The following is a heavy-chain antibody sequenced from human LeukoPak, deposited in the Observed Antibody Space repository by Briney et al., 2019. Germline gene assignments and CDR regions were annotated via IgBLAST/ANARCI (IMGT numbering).Heavy chain of an antibody. CDR3: ARHRAPGWLGLDAFDI. J-gene: IGHJ3*02. CDR2: IYPGDSDT. Sequence: GESLKISCKGSGYSFTSYWIGWVRQMPGKGLEWMGIIYPGDSDTRYSPSFQGQVTISADKSISTAYLQWSSLKASDTAMYYCARHRAPGWLGLDAFDIWGQGTMVTVSS. V-gene: IGHV5-51*01. CDR1: GYSFTSYW. D-gene: IGHD6-19*01.